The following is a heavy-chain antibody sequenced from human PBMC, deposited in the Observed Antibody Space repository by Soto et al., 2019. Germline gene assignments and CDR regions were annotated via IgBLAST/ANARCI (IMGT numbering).Heavy chain of an antibody. J-gene: IGHJ3*02. Sequence: GASVKVSCKASGYTFTSYGISWVRQAPGQGLEWMGWISAYNGNTNYARKLQGRVTMTTDTSTSTAYMELRSLRSDDTAVYYCASRYYDSSGPLRIAFDIWGQGTMVTVSS. D-gene: IGHD3-22*01. CDR3: ASRYYDSSGPLRIAFDI. V-gene: IGHV1-18*01. CDR1: GYTFTSYG. CDR2: ISAYNGNT.